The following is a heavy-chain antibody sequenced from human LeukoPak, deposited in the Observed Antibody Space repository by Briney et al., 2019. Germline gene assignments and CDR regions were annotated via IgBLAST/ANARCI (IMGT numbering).Heavy chain of an antibody. J-gene: IGHJ4*02. D-gene: IGHD6-13*01. V-gene: IGHV4-59*01. Sequence: PSETLSLTCTVSGGPISTYSWSWIRQPPGKGLEWMGYIYYSGRTNYNPSLKSRVTISVDTSKNQFSLRLSSVTAADTAIYYCGRGSSSWYQGHYFANWGPGTLVTVSS. CDR2: IYYSGRT. CDR1: GGPISTYS. CDR3: GRGSSSWYQGHYFAN.